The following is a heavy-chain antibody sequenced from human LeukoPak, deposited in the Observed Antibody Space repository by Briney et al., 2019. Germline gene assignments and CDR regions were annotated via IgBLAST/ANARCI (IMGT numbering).Heavy chain of an antibody. V-gene: IGHV4-59*01. CDR2: IHYTGST. D-gene: IGHD3-10*01. J-gene: IGHJ5*02. CDR3: ARGGYYGSGNDFRFDP. CDR1: GGSISSYY. Sequence: SETLSLTCTVSGGSISSYYWSWIRQSPGKGLECIGYIHYTGSTNYNPSLNSRVTISVETSKNQFSLKLKSVTAADTPVYYCARGGYYGSGNDFRFDPWGQGTLVTVSS.